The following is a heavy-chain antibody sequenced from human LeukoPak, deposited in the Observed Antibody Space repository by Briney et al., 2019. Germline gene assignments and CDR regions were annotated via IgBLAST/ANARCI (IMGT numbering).Heavy chain of an antibody. CDR3: ARDSSGTDY. D-gene: IGHD6-19*01. J-gene: IGHJ4*02. Sequence: SETLSLTCTVSGGSISSSSYYWGWIRQPPGTGLEWIGSIYYSGSTYYNPSLKSRVTISVDTSKNQFSLKLSSVTAADTAVYYCARDSSGTDYWGQGTLVTVSS. V-gene: IGHV4-39*07. CDR2: IYYSGST. CDR1: GGSISSSSYY.